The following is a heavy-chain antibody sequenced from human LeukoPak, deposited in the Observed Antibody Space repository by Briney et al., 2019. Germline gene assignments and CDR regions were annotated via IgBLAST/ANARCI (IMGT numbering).Heavy chain of an antibody. CDR1: GFTFSSYE. V-gene: IGHV3-48*03. CDR3: VRDIFRFDP. J-gene: IGHJ5*02. D-gene: IGHD3-9*01. CDR2: ISSSGSTI. Sequence: GGSLRLSCAASGFTFSSYEMNWVRQAPGKGLEWVSYISSSGSTIYYADSVKGRFTISRDNAKNSLYLQMNSLRAEDTAVYYWVRDIFRFDPWGQGTLVTVSS.